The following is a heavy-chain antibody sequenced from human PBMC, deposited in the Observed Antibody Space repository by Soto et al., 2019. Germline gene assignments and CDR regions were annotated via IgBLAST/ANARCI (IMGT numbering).Heavy chain of an antibody. J-gene: IGHJ4*02. D-gene: IGHD4-17*01. CDR2: ISSSSSTI. CDR3: ARSVGYGDYAGY. V-gene: IGHV3-48*02. CDR1: GFTFSSYS. Sequence: EVQLVESGGGLVQPGGSLRLSCAASGFTFSSYSMNWVRQAPGKGLDWVSYISSSSSTIYYADSVKGRFTISRDNAKNSLYLQMNSLRDEDTVVYYCARSVGYGDYAGYWGQGTLVTVSS.